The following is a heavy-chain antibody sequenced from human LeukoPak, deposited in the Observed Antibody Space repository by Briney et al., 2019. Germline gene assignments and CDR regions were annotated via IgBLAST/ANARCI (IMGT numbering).Heavy chain of an antibody. CDR2: IYYSGST. J-gene: IGHJ4*02. D-gene: IGHD4-17*01. V-gene: IGHV4-59*01. CDR3: ARDSRSLGVTAVTRGFDY. Sequence: SETLSPTCTVSGGSISSYYWSWIRQPPGKGLEWIGYIYYSGSTDYNPSLKSRVTISIDTSKNQFSLKLSSVTAADTAVYYCARDSRSLGVTAVTRGFDYWGQGTLVTVSS. CDR1: GGSISSYY.